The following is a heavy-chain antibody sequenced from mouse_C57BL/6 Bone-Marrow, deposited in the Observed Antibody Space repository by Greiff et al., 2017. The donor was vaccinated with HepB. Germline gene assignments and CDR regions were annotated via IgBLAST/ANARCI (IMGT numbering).Heavy chain of an antibody. CDR3: ARGPIYYDYGGYFDV. J-gene: IGHJ1*03. Sequence: QVQLKQPGAELVKPGASVKLSCKASGYTFTSYWMHWVKQRPGQGLEWIGMIHPNSGSTNYNEKFKSKATLTVDKSSSTAYMQLSSLTSEDSAVYYCARGPIYYDYGGYFDVWGTGTTVTVSS. D-gene: IGHD2-4*01. V-gene: IGHV1-64*01. CDR1: GYTFTSYW. CDR2: IHPNSGST.